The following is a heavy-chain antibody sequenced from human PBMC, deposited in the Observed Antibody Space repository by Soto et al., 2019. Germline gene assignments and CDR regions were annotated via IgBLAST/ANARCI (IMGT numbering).Heavy chain of an antibody. J-gene: IGHJ4*02. D-gene: IGHD6-19*01. CDR2: IIPIFGTA. CDR3: ASFRERRAVAGGGGTLVY. V-gene: IGHV1-69*06. CDR1: GGTFSSYA. Sequence: QVQLVQSGAEVKKPGSSVKVSCKASGGTFSSYAISWVRQAPGQGLEWMGGIIPIFGTANYAQKFQGRVTITADKSTSTAYMELSSLRSEDTAVYYCASFRERRAVAGGGGTLVYWGQGTLVTVAS.